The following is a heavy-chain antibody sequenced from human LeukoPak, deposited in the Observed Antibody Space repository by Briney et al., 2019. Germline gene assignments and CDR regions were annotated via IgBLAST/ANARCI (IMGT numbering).Heavy chain of an antibody. CDR2: IYYSGST. J-gene: IGHJ4*02. CDR1: GGSISSYY. CDR3: ARQSIVVVISYFDY. Sequence: SETLSLTCTVSGGSISSYYWSWIRQPPGKGLEWTGSIYYSGSTYYNPSLKSRVTISVDTSKNQFSLKLSSVTAADTAVYYCARQSIVVVISYFDYWGQGTLVTVSS. D-gene: IGHD3-22*01. V-gene: IGHV4-39*01.